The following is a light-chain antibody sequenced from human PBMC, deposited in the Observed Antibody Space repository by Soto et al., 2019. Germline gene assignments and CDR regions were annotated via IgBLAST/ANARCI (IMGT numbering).Light chain of an antibody. CDR1: QSVSSSY. Sequence: PGERVTLSCRASQSVSSSYLTWYQQKPGQAPRLLIYGASTRATGIPARFSGSGSGTDFTLTISSLQPEDFAVYYCQQDYNLPPLTFGGGTRWISN. CDR3: QQDYNLPPLT. V-gene: IGKV3D-7*01. J-gene: IGKJ4*01. CDR2: GAS.